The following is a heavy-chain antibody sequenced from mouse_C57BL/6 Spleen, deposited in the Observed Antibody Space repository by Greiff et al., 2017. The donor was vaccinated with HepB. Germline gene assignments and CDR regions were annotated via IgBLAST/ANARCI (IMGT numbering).Heavy chain of an antibody. D-gene: IGHD1-1*01. Sequence: EVQLQQSGPELVKPGDSVKISCKASGYSFTGYFMNWVMQSHGKSLEWIGRINPYNGDTFYNQKFKGKATLTVDKSSSTAHMELRSLTSEDSAVYYCARYYGRSYGWYFDVWGTGTTVTVSS. J-gene: IGHJ1*03. CDR3: ARYYGRSYGWYFDV. CDR2: INPYNGDT. V-gene: IGHV1-20*01. CDR1: GYSFTGYF.